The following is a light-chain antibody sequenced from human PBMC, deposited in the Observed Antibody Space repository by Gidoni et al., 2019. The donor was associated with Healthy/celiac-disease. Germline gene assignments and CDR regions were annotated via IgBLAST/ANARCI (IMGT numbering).Light chain of an antibody. J-gene: IGKJ2*01. CDR2: WAS. V-gene: IGKV4-1*01. Sequence: DIVMTQSPDSLSVSLGERATINCKSSQSVLYSSNNKNHLAWYQQKPGQPPKLLIYWASTRESGVPDRFSGSGSGTDFTLTISSLQAEDVAVYYCQQYYSTPRYTFGQGTKLEIK. CDR1: QSVLYSSNNKNH. CDR3: QQYYSTPRYT.